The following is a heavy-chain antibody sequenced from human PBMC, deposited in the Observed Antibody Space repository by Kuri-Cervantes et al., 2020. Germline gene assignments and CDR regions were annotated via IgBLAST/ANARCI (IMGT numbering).Heavy chain of an antibody. CDR3: ARGGVYSSSWYEEGPYYYYYYMDV. J-gene: IGHJ6*03. D-gene: IGHD6-13*01. V-gene: IGHV1-24*01. CDR2: FDPEDGET. Sequence: ASVKVSCKVSGYTLTELSMHWVRQAPGKGLEWMGGFDPEDGETIYAQKFQGRVTMTEDTSIDTAYMELSSLRSEDTAVYYCARGGVYSSSWYEEGPYYYYYYMDVWGKGTTVTVSS. CDR1: GYTLTELS.